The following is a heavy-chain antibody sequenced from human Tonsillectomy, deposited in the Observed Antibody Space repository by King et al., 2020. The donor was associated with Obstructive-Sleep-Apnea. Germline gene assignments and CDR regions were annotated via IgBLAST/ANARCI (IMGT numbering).Heavy chain of an antibody. J-gene: IGHJ4*02. CDR1: GFTFSNYW. CDR2: IKQDGSEK. CDR3: ARWDY. V-gene: IGHV3-7*03. Sequence: VQLVESGGGLVQPGGSLRLSGVVSGFTFSNYWMSWVRQAPGKGLEWVANIKQDGSEKYYVDSVKGRFTISRDNAKNSLYLQMNSLRVEDTAVYYCARWDYWGQGTLVTVSS.